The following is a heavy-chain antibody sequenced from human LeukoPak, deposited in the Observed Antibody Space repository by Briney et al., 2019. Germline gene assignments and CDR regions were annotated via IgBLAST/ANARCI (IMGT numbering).Heavy chain of an antibody. V-gene: IGHV3-30*03. D-gene: IGHD3-3*01. J-gene: IGHJ4*02. CDR2: MSYDESKE. CDR3: ARGPHGGFVIIPTEF. CDR1: GFTLSSYG. Sequence: GGALRVSCVPSGFTLSSYGMHWVRQAPGRGREWVAVMSYDESKEYYADSVKGRFTISRDNSKNTLYLQMNSLRVEDTAVYYCARGPHGGFVIIPTEFWGQGTLVTVSS.